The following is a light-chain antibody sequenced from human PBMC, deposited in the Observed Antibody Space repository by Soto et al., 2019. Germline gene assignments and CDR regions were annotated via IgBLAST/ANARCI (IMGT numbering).Light chain of an antibody. J-gene: IGKJ3*01. V-gene: IGKV3-20*01. CDR2: GAS. CDR1: QSVPENY. CDR3: MQYGTAVCN. Sequence: EIVLTQSPGTLSLSPGEGATLSCRASQSVPENYLAWYQQKPGPAPRLLIWGASTRAAYIPDRFSSSGSVTDFNLTISRLEPEDFAVYYCMQYGTAVCNFGHGTKVDF.